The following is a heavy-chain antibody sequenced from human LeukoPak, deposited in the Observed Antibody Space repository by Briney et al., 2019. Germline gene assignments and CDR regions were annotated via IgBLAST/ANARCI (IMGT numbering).Heavy chain of an antibody. Sequence: SVKVSCKASGYTFTGHYMQWVRQAPGHGLEWMGRINPNSGGINNTQKFQGRVTMTRDKTISTAYMELSRLRSDDTAVYYCARASDYGGREINWFDPWGQRTLDTVSS. J-gene: IGHJ5*02. V-gene: IGHV1-2*06. CDR3: ARASDYGGREINWFDP. CDR2: INPNSGGI. D-gene: IGHD4-23*01. CDR1: GYTFTGHY.